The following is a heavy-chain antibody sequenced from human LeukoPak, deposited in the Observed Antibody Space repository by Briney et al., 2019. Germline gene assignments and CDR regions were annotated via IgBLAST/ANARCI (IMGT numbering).Heavy chain of an antibody. V-gene: IGHV1-8*01. J-gene: IGHJ6*03. CDR1: GYTFTSYD. CDR2: MNPNSGNT. Sequence: GASVKVSCKASGYTFTSYDINWVRQATGQGLEWMGWMNPNSGNTGYAQRFQGRVTITRNTSISTAYMELRSLRSDETAVYFCARAEYYGSGSYFTESYYYMDVWGKGTTVTVSS. CDR3: ARAEYYGSGSYFTESYYYMDV. D-gene: IGHD3-10*01.